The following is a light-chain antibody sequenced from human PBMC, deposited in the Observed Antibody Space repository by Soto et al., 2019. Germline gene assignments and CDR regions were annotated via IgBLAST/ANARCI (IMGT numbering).Light chain of an antibody. J-gene: IGLJ2*01. CDR3: SSYAGTNIVL. Sequence: QSVLTQPASVSGSLGQSITISCTGTASDIGDNNYVSWYQHHPGKAPKLIIFEVRFRPSGVPDRFSGSKSGNTASLTVSGLQTDDEADYYCSSYAGTNIVLFGGGTQLTVL. CDR2: EVR. CDR1: ASDIGDNNY. V-gene: IGLV2-8*01.